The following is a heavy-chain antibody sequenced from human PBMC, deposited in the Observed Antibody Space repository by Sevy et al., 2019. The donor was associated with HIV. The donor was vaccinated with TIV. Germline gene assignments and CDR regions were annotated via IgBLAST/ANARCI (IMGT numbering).Heavy chain of an antibody. CDR2: SSPFTGSP. CDR3: GKCTLWVYDPTNRKCGMDV. Sequence: ASVKVSCKASGYNFINYGISWVRQAPGQGLEWVGGSSPFTGSPNYPQKLQDRVTVTTDTATNTAYMELRNLRSDDTAAYYCGKCTLWVYDPTNRKCGMDVWGQGTTVTVS. CDR1: GYNFINYG. V-gene: IGHV1-18*01. J-gene: IGHJ6*02. D-gene: IGHD5-12*01.